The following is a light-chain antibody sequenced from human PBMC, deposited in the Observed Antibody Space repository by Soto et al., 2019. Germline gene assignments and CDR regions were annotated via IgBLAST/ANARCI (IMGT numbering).Light chain of an antibody. CDR2: DVS. Sequence: QSVPTQPPSASGSPGQSVTISCTGTSSDVGDYNSVSWYQQHPGKAPKLMIYDVSKRPSGVPDRFSGSKSGNTASLTVSGLQAEDEADYYCSSYAGTHVVFGTGTKLTVL. V-gene: IGLV2-8*01. J-gene: IGLJ1*01. CDR3: SSYAGTHVV. CDR1: SSDVGDYNS.